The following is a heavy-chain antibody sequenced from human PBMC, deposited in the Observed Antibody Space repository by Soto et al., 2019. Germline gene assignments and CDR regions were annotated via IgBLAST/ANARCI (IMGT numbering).Heavy chain of an antibody. CDR3: ARDLGSSWYEAGGEAYNWFDP. Sequence: QVQLQESGPGLVKPSETLSLTCTVSGGSISSYYWSWIRQPAGKGLEWIGRIYTSGSTNYNPSLKSRVTMSVDTSKNQFSLKLSSVTAADTAVYYCARDLGSSWYEAGGEAYNWFDPWGQGTLVTVSS. D-gene: IGHD6-13*01. CDR2: IYTSGST. J-gene: IGHJ5*02. V-gene: IGHV4-4*07. CDR1: GGSISSYY.